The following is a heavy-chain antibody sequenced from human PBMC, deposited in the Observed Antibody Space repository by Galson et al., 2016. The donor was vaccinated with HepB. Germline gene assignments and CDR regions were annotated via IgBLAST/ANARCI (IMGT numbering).Heavy chain of an antibody. CDR3: ARLALTAAYQYGMDV. CDR1: GYTFTSYT. J-gene: IGHJ6*02. Sequence: SVKVSCKASGYTFTSYTIAWVRQAPGQGLEWMGWISAYNGDTSYAQKVQGRVTMTTDASTSIAYMELRNLTSDDAAVQYCARLALTAAYQYGMDVWGQGTTVTV. V-gene: IGHV1-18*01. CDR2: ISAYNGDT. D-gene: IGHD2-21*02.